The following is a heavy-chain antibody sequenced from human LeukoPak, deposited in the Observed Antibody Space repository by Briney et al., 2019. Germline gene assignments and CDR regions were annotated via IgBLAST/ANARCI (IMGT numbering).Heavy chain of an antibody. CDR3: ARELTIVGAPRGYFDY. CDR2: INPNSGGT. CDR1: GYTFTGYY. V-gene: IGHV1-2*02. J-gene: IGHJ4*02. Sequence: GASVKVSCKASGYTFTGYYMHWVRQAPGQGLEWMGWINPNSGGTNYAQKFQSRVTMTRDTSISTAYMELSRLRSDDTAVYYCARELTIVGAPRGYFDYWGQGTLVTVSS. D-gene: IGHD1-26*01.